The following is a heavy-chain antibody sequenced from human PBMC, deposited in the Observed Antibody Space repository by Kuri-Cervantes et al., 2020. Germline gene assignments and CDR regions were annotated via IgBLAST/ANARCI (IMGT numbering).Heavy chain of an antibody. CDR2: IYPGDSDT. Sequence: GESLKISCQVSGYNFNTYWIGWVRQMPGKGLEWMGIIYPGDSDTRYSPSFQGQVTISADKSINTAYLQWGSLKASDTAIYFCARQAVVATSAYYYYPDVWGKGTTVTVSS. V-gene: IGHV5-51*01. D-gene: IGHD2-21*02. CDR1: GYNFNTYW. J-gene: IGHJ6*03. CDR3: ARQAVVATSAYYYYPDV.